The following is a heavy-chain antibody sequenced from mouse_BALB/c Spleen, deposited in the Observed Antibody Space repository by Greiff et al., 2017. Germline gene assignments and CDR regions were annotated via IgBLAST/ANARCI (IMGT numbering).Heavy chain of an antibody. V-gene: IGHV1-54*01. Sequence: QVQLQQSGAELVRPGTSVKVSCKASGYAFTNYLIEWVKQRPGQGLEWIGVINPGSGGTKYNEKFKGKATLTADKSSSTAYMQLSSLTSDDSAVYFCARSGNRYDGNYAMDYWGQGTSVTVSS. CDR2: INPGSGGT. D-gene: IGHD2-14*01. J-gene: IGHJ4*01. CDR3: ARSGNRYDGNYAMDY. CDR1: GYAFTNYL.